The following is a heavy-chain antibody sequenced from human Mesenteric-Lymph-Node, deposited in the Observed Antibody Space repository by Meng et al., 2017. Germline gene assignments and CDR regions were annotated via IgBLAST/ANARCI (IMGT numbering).Heavy chain of an antibody. CDR1: GFSLSTSGVG. J-gene: IGHJ4*02. V-gene: IGHV2-5*02. CDR2: IYWDDDK. Sequence: TLKESGPTLVKPTQTLTLTCTFAGFSLSTSGVGVGWIRQPPGKALEWLALIYWDDDKRYSPSLKSRLTITKDISKNQVVLTMTNMDPVDTATYYCAHSLRFLEWSLFDYWGQGTLVTVSS. CDR3: AHSLRFLEWSLFDY. D-gene: IGHD3-3*01.